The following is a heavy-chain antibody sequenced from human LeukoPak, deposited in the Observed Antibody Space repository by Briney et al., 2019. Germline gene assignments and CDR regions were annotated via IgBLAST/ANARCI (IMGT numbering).Heavy chain of an antibody. Sequence: GGSLRLSCAASGFTFSTYAMGWVRQAPGKGLDWVATINDSGGRTHYADSVKGRFTISRDNSKNTLYLQINSLRAEDTAIYYCDAADYWGQGTLVTASS. CDR2: INDSGGRT. CDR3: DAADY. D-gene: IGHD6-13*01. J-gene: IGHJ4*02. V-gene: IGHV3-23*01. CDR1: GFTFSTYA.